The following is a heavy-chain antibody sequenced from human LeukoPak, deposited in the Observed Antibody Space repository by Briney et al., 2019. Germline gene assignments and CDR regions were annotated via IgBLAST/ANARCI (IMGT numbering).Heavy chain of an antibody. V-gene: IGHV1-18*01. Sequence: ASVKVSCKASGYTFTSYGISWVRQAPGQGLEWMGWISAYNGNTNYAQKLQGRVTMTTDTSTSTAYMELRSLRSDDTAVYYCAREVNWGWDYYYYMDVWGKGTTVTVSS. CDR2: ISAYNGNT. J-gene: IGHJ6*03. CDR1: GYTFTSYG. CDR3: AREVNWGWDYYYYMDV. D-gene: IGHD7-27*01.